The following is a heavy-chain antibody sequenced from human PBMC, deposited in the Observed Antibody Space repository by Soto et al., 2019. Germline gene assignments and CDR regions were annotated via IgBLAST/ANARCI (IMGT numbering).Heavy chain of an antibody. J-gene: IGHJ3*02. D-gene: IGHD3-3*01. CDR2: INPATGAA. Sequence: QLHLVQSGAVVKKPGASVTVSCSASGYPVTAYYMHWVRQAPGRGLEWMGGINPATGAAKYTQTFQGRVTSARGPSTSTGFMGLSGLTSEDTAVFFLARGGGVGVAGSAAFDMWGQGTLVTVSS. CDR3: ARGGGVGVAGSAAFDM. V-gene: IGHV1-2*01. CDR1: GYPVTAYY.